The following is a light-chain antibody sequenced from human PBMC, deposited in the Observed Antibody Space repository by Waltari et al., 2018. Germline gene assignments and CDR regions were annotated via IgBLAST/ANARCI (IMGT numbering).Light chain of an antibody. Sequence: DIQMTQSPSSLSASVGDRVTITCQASQDISTSLSWYQEKPGKPPKVLIYDASTLETGVPSRFSGSGSGTEFTFTITSLQPEDIGTYYCHQYENLPFTFGQGAKVEIK. V-gene: IGKV1-33*01. J-gene: IGKJ2*01. CDR3: HQYENLPFT. CDR2: DAS. CDR1: QDISTS.